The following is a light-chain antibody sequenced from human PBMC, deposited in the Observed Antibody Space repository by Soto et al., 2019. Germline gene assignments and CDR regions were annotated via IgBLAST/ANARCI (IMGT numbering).Light chain of an antibody. Sequence: EIVMTQSPATLSVSPGERATLSCRASQSVSGNLAWYQHKPGQAPRVLIYGASTRATGIPARFSGSGSGTEYTLTISSLQSADFAAVYCRQHNNRSPITLGQGTKLEIK. CDR1: QSVSGN. CDR3: RQHNNRSPIT. J-gene: IGKJ2*01. V-gene: IGKV3-15*01. CDR2: GAS.